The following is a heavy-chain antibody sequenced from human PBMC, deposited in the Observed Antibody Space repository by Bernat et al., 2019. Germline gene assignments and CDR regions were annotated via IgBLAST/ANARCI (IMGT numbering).Heavy chain of an antibody. V-gene: IGHV1-18*01. Sequence: QVQLVQSEAEVKKPGASVKVSCKTSGYTFTSYGISWVRQAPGQGLEWMGWISAYNGNTNYAQKLQGRVTMTTDTSTSTAYMELRSLRSDDTAVYYCAYLGYCSSTSCLNWFDPWGQGTLVTVSS. CDR3: AYLGYCSSTSCLNWFDP. CDR1: GYTFTSYG. D-gene: IGHD2-2*01. CDR2: ISAYNGNT. J-gene: IGHJ5*02.